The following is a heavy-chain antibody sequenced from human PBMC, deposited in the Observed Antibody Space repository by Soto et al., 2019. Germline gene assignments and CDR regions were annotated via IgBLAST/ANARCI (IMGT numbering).Heavy chain of an antibody. CDR2: IWYDGSNK. CDR1: GFTFSSYG. Sequence: QVQLVESGGGVVQPGRSLRLSCAASGFTFSSYGMHWVRQAPGKGLEWVAVIWYDGSNKYYADSVKGRFTISRDNSKNTLYLQMNSLRAEDTAVYYCARATRYNWNDFYYYYGMDVWGQGTTVTVSS. J-gene: IGHJ6*02. V-gene: IGHV3-33*01. CDR3: ARATRYNWNDFYYYYGMDV. D-gene: IGHD1-20*01.